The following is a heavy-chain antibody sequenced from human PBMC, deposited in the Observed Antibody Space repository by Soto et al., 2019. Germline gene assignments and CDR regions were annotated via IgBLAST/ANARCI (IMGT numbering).Heavy chain of an antibody. CDR3: ASEYGSGSYGYYYGMDV. V-gene: IGHV3-23*01. J-gene: IGHJ6*02. CDR1: GFTFSNYA. Sequence: LRLSCAASGFTFSNYAMTWVRQAPGKGLEWVSGISRSGDNTYYADSVKGRFAISRDDSKNTVYLQMNSLGADDTAVYYCASEYGSGSYGYYYGMDVWGQGTTVTVSS. CDR2: ISRSGDNT. D-gene: IGHD3-10*01.